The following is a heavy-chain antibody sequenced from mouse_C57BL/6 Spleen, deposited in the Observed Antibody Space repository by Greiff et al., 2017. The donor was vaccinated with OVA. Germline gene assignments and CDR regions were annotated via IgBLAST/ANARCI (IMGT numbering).Heavy chain of an antibody. J-gene: IGHJ2*01. CDR1: GFTFSSYG. Sequence: EVMLVESGGDLVKPGGSLKLSCAASGFTFSSYGMSWVRQTPDKRLEWVATISSGGSYTYYPDSVKGRFTISRDNAKNTLYLQMSSLKSEDTAMYYCARDPGDYWGQGTTLTVSS. CDR3: ARDPGDY. CDR2: ISSGGSYT. V-gene: IGHV5-6*02.